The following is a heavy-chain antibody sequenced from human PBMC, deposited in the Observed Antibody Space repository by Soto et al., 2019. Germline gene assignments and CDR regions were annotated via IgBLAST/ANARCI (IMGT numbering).Heavy chain of an antibody. J-gene: IGHJ4*02. CDR3: ATNQYSRGGLFDF. CDR1: GFTFSSYG. D-gene: IGHD6-19*01. V-gene: IGHV3-30*03. CDR2: ISYDGSNK. Sequence: GGSLRLSCAASGFTFSSYGMHWVRQAPGKGLEWVAVISYDGSNKYYADSVKGRFTISRDNSKNTLHLQMNSLRAEDTAVYYCATNQYSRGGLFDFRGQGTLVTVSS.